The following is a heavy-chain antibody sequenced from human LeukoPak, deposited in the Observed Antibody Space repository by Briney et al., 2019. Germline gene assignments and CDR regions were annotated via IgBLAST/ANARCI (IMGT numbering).Heavy chain of an antibody. CDR2: ISSSSSYI. V-gene: IGHV3-21*01. CDR1: GFTFSSYS. Sequence: GGSLRLSCAASGFTFSSYSMNWVRQAPGKGLEWVSSISSSSSYIYYADSVKGRFTISRDNAKNSLYLQVNSLRAEDTAVYYCANGRDGYNLNYWGQGTLVTVSS. J-gene: IGHJ4*02. D-gene: IGHD5-24*01. CDR3: ANGRDGYNLNY.